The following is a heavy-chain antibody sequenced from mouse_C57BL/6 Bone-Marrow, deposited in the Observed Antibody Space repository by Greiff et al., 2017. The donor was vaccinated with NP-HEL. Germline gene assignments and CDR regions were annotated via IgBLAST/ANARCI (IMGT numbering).Heavy chain of an antibody. CDR1: GYSITSGYY. CDR2: IRYDGCN. Sequence: DVQLQESGPGLVKPSQSLSLSCSVTGYSITSGYYWNWIRQSPVNKLEWMGYIRYDGCNNYNPSLKNRISITRDTSKNQVFLKLNSVTTEDTATYYCASDGYYPYYFDYWGQGTTLTVSS. V-gene: IGHV3-6*01. D-gene: IGHD2-3*01. CDR3: ASDGYYPYYFDY. J-gene: IGHJ2*01.